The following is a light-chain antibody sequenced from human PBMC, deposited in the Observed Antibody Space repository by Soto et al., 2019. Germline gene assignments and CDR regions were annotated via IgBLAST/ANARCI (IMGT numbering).Light chain of an antibody. J-gene: IGKJ2*01. V-gene: IGKV1-39*01. CDR1: QDIDIY. CDR2: DES. Sequence: TQMTQSASSLSASFGDRVTITWRASQDIDIYLSWYQQKPGKVPKLLIYDESTLQSGVPSRFSGSGYGTDFNLTINNLQTEDFATYYCQQSYRTPYTFGQGTKVDIK. CDR3: QQSYRTPYT.